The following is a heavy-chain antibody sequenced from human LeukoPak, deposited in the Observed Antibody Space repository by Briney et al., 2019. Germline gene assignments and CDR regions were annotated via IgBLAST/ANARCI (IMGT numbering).Heavy chain of an antibody. CDR3: ARYYYDSSGRPYYFDY. J-gene: IGHJ4*02. V-gene: IGHV6-1*01. CDR1: GDSVSSNSAA. D-gene: IGHD3-22*01. CDR2: TYYRSKWYN. Sequence: SQTLSLTCAISGDSVSSNSAAWSWIRQSPSRGLEWLGRTYYRSKWYNDYAVSVKSRITINPDTSKNQFSLQLNSVTPEDTAVYYCARYYYDSSGRPYYFDYWGQGTLVTVSS.